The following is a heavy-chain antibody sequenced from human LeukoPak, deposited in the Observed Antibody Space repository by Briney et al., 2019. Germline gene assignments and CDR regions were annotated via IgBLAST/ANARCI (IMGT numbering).Heavy chain of an antibody. V-gene: IGHV3-74*01. CDR1: GFTFRSHW. CDR2: ILNDGGST. D-gene: IGHD5-18*01. CDR3: VRHNYGYDY. Sequence: GGSLRLSCAASGFTFRSHWMHWVRQAPGEGPVWVAHILNDGGSTSYADSVKGRFIISRDNAKNTLSLQMNSLRAEDTAVYYCVRHNYGYDYWGQGTPVTVSS. J-gene: IGHJ4*02.